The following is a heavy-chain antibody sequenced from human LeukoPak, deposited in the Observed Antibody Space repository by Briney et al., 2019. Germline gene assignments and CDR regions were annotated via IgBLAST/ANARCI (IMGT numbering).Heavy chain of an antibody. CDR2: IGTAGDT. CDR1: GFTFSSYD. J-gene: IGHJ4*02. CDR3: ARGGPSGWYIISNAYPFDY. D-gene: IGHD6-19*01. Sequence: GGSLRLSCAASGFTFSSYDMHWVRQATGKGQEWVSAIGTAGDTYYPGSVKGRFTISRENAKNSLYLQMNSLRAEDTAVYYCARGGPSGWYIISNAYPFDYWGQGTLVTVSS. V-gene: IGHV3-13*01.